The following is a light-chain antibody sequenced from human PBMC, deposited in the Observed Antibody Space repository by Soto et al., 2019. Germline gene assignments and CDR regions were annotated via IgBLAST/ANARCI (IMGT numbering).Light chain of an antibody. V-gene: IGLV1-47*03. Sequence: QSVLTQPPSASGTPGQTVTISCSGSRSNIGNNYVCWYQQLPGAAPKLLIYRNTQRPSGVPDRFSGSKSGTAASLAISGLWSEIDSDYVSAAWDYSLSGHVFGTGTKLTVL. CDR2: RNT. CDR3: AAWDYSLSGHV. CDR1: RSNIGNNY. J-gene: IGLJ1*01.